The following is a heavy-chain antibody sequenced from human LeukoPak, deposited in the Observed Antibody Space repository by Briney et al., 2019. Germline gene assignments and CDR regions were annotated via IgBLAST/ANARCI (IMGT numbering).Heavy chain of an antibody. CDR2: MNPNSGNT. Sequence: ASVKVSCKASGYTFTSYDINWVRQATGQGLEWMGWMNPNSGNTGYAQKFQGRVTITRNTSISTAYMELSSLRSEDTAVYYCARGYCSSTSCHFVPWGQGTLVTVSS. J-gene: IGHJ5*02. D-gene: IGHD2-2*01. V-gene: IGHV1-8*03. CDR3: ARGYCSSTSCHFVP. CDR1: GYTFTSYD.